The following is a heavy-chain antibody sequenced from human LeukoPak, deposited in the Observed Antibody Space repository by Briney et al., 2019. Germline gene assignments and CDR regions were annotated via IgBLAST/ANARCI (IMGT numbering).Heavy chain of an antibody. CDR1: GFIFSDFA. CDR2: IRTKVDSYAT. J-gene: IGHJ4*02. Sequence: GGSLRLSCAASGFIFSDFAMHWVRQASGKGLEWVGGIRTKVDSYATTYAASVKGRFTVSRDDSKNTAYLEMNSLKSEDTAVYYCARPSSGFHFWGQGTLVTVSS. V-gene: IGHV3-73*01. D-gene: IGHD3-22*01. CDR3: ARPSSGFHF.